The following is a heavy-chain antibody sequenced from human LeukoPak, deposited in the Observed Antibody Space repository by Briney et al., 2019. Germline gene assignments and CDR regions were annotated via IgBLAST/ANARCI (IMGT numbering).Heavy chain of an antibody. D-gene: IGHD3-22*01. J-gene: IGHJ4*02. CDR2: ISGSGGST. CDR1: GFTFSSYS. CDR3: AKPPPFQSTMIVY. Sequence: PGGSLRLSCAASGFTFSSYSMNWVRQAPGKGLEWVSAISGSGGSTYYADSVKGRFTISRDNSKNTLYLQMNSLRAEDTAVYYCAKPPPFQSTMIVYWGQGTLVTVSS. V-gene: IGHV3-23*01.